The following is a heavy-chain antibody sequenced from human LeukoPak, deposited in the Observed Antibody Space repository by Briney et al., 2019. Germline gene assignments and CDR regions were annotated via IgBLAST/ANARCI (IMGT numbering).Heavy chain of an antibody. CDR2: INHSGNT. CDR1: GGSFSGYY. D-gene: IGHD2-2*01. CDR3: ARGPYASDAGY. J-gene: IGHJ4*02. Sequence: SETLSLTCAVYGGSFSGYYWSWIRQPPGKGLEWIGEINHSGNTNYNPSLKSRVTISVDSSKDQFSLKLSSVTAADTAVYYCARGPYASDAGYWGQGTLVTVSS. V-gene: IGHV4-34*01.